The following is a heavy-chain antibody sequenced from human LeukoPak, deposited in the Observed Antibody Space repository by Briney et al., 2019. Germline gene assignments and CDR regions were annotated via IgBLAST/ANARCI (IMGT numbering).Heavy chain of an antibody. CDR1: GYTFTGYY. D-gene: IGHD2-15*01. J-gene: IGHJ6*04. Sequence: ASVKVSCKASGYTFTGYYMHWVPQAPGQGLEWMGWINPNSGGTNYAQKFQGRVTMTRDTSISTAYMELSSLRSEDTAVYYCASATLRCSGGSCYEMDVWGKGTTVTVSS. V-gene: IGHV1-2*02. CDR3: ASATLRCSGGSCYEMDV. CDR2: INPNSGGT.